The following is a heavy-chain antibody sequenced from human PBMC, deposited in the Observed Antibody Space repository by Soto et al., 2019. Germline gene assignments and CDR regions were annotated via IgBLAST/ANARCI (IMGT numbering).Heavy chain of an antibody. J-gene: IGHJ4*02. V-gene: IGHV3-23*01. D-gene: IGHD2-15*01. CDR2: ISGSGGST. CDR1: GFTFSSYA. CDR3: AKDRDDIVVVVAASPFDY. Sequence: EVQLLESGGGLVQPGGSLRLSCAASGFTFSSYAMSWFRQAPGQGLEWVSAISGSGGSTYYADSVKGRFTISRDNSKNTLYLQMNSLRAEDTAVYYCAKDRDDIVVVVAASPFDYWGQGTLVTVSS.